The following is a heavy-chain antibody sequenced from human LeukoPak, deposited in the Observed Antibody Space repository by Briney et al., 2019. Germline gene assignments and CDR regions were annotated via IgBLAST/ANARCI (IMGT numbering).Heavy chain of an antibody. J-gene: IGHJ4*02. CDR3: ARVGQAGYVGYPLDY. V-gene: IGHV3-74*01. CDR2: INSDGSST. Sequence: GGSLRLSRAASGFTFSSYWMHWVRQAPGKGLMWVARINSDGSSTSYADSVKGRFTISRDNAKNTLYLQMNSLRAEDTAAFYCARVGQAGYVGYPLDYRGQGTLVTVSS. D-gene: IGHD5-12*01. CDR1: GFTFSSYW.